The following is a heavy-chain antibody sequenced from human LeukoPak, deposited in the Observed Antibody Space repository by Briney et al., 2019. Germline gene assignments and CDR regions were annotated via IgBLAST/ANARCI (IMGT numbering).Heavy chain of an antibody. Sequence: SETLSLTCTVSGGSISSYYWSWIRQPPGKGLEWIGYIYYSGSTNYNPSLKSRVTILVDTSKNQFSLKLSSVTAADTAVYYCARDKKISSGYDYWGQGTLVTVSS. D-gene: IGHD6-19*01. V-gene: IGHV4-59*01. J-gene: IGHJ4*02. CDR1: GGSISSYY. CDR2: IYYSGST. CDR3: ARDKKISSGYDY.